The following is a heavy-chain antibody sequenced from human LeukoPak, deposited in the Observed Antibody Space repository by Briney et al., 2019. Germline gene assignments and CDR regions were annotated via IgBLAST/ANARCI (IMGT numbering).Heavy chain of an antibody. Sequence: GASVEVSCKVSGYTLTEVAMHWVRQAPGKGLEWMGGLDPEDGETVYARKFQGRVTMTEDTSTDTAYMELSSLSSEDTAVYYCATCLPPDGIVGATVDWFDPWGQGTLVTVSS. J-gene: IGHJ5*02. D-gene: IGHD1-26*01. CDR2: LDPEDGET. CDR3: ATCLPPDGIVGATVDWFDP. V-gene: IGHV1-24*01. CDR1: GYTLTEVA.